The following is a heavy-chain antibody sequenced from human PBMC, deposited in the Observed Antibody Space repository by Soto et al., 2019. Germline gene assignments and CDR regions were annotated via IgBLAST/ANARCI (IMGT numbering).Heavy chain of an antibody. D-gene: IGHD6-19*01. CDR3: AKEVGSSSGWSEFDS. J-gene: IGHJ4*02. Sequence: EVQLLESGGGLVQPGGSLRLSCAASGFTFSSYAMSWVRQAPGKGLEWVSGISGSGISTYYADSVKGRFTISRYNSKNTVDLQMNSLRAEDTAAYYCAKEVGSSSGWSEFDSWGQGTLVTVSS. V-gene: IGHV3-23*01. CDR2: ISGSGIST. CDR1: GFTFSSYA.